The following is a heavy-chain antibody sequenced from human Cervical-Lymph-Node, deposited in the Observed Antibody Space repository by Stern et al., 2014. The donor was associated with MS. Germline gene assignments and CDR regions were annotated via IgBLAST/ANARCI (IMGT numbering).Heavy chain of an antibody. V-gene: IGHV4-4*02. CDR2: VHQSGSP. Sequence: QVQLQESGTGLLKPSGTLSLTCAASGVAISSCHWWCWVRSPPGKGLEWIGKVHQSGSPNDNPSLMIRVTISQDKSKNQFSLNRDSVTAEDTAGYYCASEAGYSPFDYWGQGTLVIVSS. J-gene: IGHJ4*02. D-gene: IGHD3-22*01. CDR1: GVAISSCHW. CDR3: ASEAGYSPFDY.